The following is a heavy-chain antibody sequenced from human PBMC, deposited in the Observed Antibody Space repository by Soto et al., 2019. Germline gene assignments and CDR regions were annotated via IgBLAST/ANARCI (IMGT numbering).Heavy chain of an antibody. D-gene: IGHD2-2*01. J-gene: IGHJ4*02. V-gene: IGHV4-30-4*01. Sequence: QVQLQESGPGLVKPSQTLSLTCTVSGAYISGGDYYWTWIRQPPGQGLEWIGSIYYTWNTYPNPSLESRLSISVDPSNNQFALRLTSVTAPDSAMYYCAIATYGSSTYYLDYWGQGTLVTVSS. CDR1: GAYISGGDYY. CDR2: IYYTWNT. CDR3: AIATYGSSTYYLDY.